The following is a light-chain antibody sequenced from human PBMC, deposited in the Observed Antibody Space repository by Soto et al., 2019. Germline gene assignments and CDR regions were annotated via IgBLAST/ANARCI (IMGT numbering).Light chain of an antibody. CDR3: QQYGGSPST. J-gene: IGKJ4*02. Sequence: EIVLTQSPGTLSLSPGERATLSCRASQAVTSNYLAWYQRKAGQAPRLLIYGASSRATDIPRRFSGSGSGTDFNLTITRLEPEDFAVYFCQQYGGSPSTFGMGPKVEIK. V-gene: IGKV3-20*01. CDR2: GAS. CDR1: QAVTSNY.